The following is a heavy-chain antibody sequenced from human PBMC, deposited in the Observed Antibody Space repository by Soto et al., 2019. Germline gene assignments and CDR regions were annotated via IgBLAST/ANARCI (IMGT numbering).Heavy chain of an antibody. Sequence: QVQLVESGGGVVQPGRSLRLSCAASGFTFSSYGMHWVRQAPGKGLEWVAVISYDGSNKYYADSVQGRFTIARDNSKNTLYLQMNSLRAEDTAVYDCATDECSGSSCYVDCWGQGTLVNVSS. CDR1: GFTFSSYG. CDR2: ISYDGSNK. J-gene: IGHJ4*02. V-gene: IGHV3-30*03. D-gene: IGHD2-15*01. CDR3: ATDECSGSSCYVDC.